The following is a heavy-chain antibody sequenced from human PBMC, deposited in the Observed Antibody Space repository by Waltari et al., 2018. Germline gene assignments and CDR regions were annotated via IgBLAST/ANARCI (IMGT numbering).Heavy chain of an antibody. CDR2: IYTSGST. D-gene: IGHD6-19*01. CDR1: GGSITSYY. J-gene: IGHJ4*02. CDR3: ARSAGSSGWYYFDY. V-gene: IGHV4-4*07. Sequence: VQLQESGPGLVKPSETLSLTCTVSGGSITSYYWSWIRQPAGKGLEWIGRIYTSGSTNYNPSLKSRVTMSVDTSKNQFSLELSTVTAADTAVYYCARSAGSSGWYYFDYWGQGTLVTVSS.